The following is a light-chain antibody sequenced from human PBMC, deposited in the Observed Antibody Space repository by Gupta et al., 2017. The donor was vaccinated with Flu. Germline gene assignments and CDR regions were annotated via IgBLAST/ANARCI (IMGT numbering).Light chain of an antibody. J-gene: IGLJ1*01. CDR3: QLLEHETDHPYI. CDR1: NIGSRS. Sequence: SYVLTQPPSVSVAPGQTAKITCGGDNIGSRSVHWYQPKPAQAPLLVVYDDRDRPSGIPERLSGSNAGNTATLTISRVEVGDEADYYCQLLEHETDHPYIFGPGTKVTVL. V-gene: IGLV3-21*02. CDR2: DDR.